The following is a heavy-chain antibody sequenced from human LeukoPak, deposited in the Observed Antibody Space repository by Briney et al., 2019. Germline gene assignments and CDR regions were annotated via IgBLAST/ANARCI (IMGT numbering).Heavy chain of an antibody. CDR1: GGSISSYY. J-gene: IGHJ3*02. V-gene: IGHV4-4*07. Sequence: SETLSLTCTVSGGSISSYYWSWIRQPAGKGLEWIGRIYTSGSTNYNPSLKSRVTISVDTSKNQFSLKLSSVTAADTAVYYCARGFGYCSSTSCLRALRAFDIWGQGTMVTVSS. D-gene: IGHD2-2*03. CDR2: IYTSGST. CDR3: ARGFGYCSSTSCLRALRAFDI.